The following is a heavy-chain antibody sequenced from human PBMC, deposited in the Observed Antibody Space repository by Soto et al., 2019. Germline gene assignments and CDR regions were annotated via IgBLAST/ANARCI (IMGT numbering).Heavy chain of an antibody. CDR1: GGTFSSYT. CDR2: IIPILGIA. J-gene: IGHJ2*01. CDR3: AGDVGSWYARWYFDL. Sequence: QVQLVQSGAEVKKPGSSVKVSCKASGGTFSSYTISWVRQAPGQGLEWMGRIIPILGIANYAQKFQGRVTITADKSTSTAYMELSSLRSEDTAVYYCAGDVGSWYARWYFDLWGRGTLVTVSS. V-gene: IGHV1-69*08. D-gene: IGHD6-13*01.